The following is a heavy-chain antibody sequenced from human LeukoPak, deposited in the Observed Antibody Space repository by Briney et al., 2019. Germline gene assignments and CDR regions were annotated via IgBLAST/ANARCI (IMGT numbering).Heavy chain of an antibody. Sequence: SETLSLTCTVSGGSIGSYYWSWIRQPPGKGLEWIGYIYYSGSTNYNPSLKSRVTISVDTSKNQFSLKLSSVTAADTAVYYCARAPYCGGDCFYWFDPWGQGTLVTVSS. CDR3: ARAPYCGGDCFYWFDP. CDR1: GGSIGSYY. D-gene: IGHD2-21*02. J-gene: IGHJ5*02. V-gene: IGHV4-59*01. CDR2: IYYSGST.